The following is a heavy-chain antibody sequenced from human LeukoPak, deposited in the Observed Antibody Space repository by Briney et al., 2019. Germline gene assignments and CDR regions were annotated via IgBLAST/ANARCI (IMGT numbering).Heavy chain of an antibody. J-gene: IGHJ4*02. CDR1: GFTFTSSA. V-gene: IGHV1-58*01. D-gene: IGHD6-13*01. CDR2: IVVGSGNT. CDR3: AREAGYSSSWLDY. Sequence: SVKVSCKASGFTFTSSAVQWVRQARGQRLEWIGWIVVGSGNTNYAQKFQERVTITRDMSTSTAYMELSSLRSEDTAVYYCAREAGYSSSWLDYWGQGTLVTVSS.